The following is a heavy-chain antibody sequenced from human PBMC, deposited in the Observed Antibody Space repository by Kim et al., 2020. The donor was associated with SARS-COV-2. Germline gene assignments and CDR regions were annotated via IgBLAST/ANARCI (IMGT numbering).Heavy chain of an antibody. V-gene: IGHV4-59*08. CDR3: AGTARGANFDY. CDR2: IYYTGSA. D-gene: IGHD1-26*01. CDR1: GISISSYY. J-gene: IGHJ4*02. Sequence: SETLSLTCSVSGISISSYYWSLIRQPPGKGLEWIGYIYYTGSANYNPSLRSRVTISVDTYKNQFSLKLSSVTAADTAVYYCAGTARGANFDYWGRGALVTVSS.